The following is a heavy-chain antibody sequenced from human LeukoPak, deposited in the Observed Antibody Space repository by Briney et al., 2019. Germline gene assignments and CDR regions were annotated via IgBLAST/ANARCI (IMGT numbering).Heavy chain of an antibody. D-gene: IGHD6-19*01. CDR2: ISTYNGYA. Sequence: ASVKVSCKASGYTFTSYGISWVRQAPGQGLEWMGWISTYNGYANYAQKLQGRVTMTTETSTSTAYMELRSLRSDDTAVYYCARNSSDWYGYMDVWGKGTAVTVSS. J-gene: IGHJ6*04. CDR1: GYTFTSYG. V-gene: IGHV1-18*01. CDR3: ARNSSDWYGYMDV.